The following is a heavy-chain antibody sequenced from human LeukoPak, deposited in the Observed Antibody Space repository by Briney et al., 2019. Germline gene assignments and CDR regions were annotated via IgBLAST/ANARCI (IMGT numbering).Heavy chain of an antibody. D-gene: IGHD3-22*01. CDR3: ANGGIYYDSKDWFDP. CDR1: GFTFSGYY. Sequence: GGSLRLSCAASGFTFSGYYMSWIRQAPGKGLEWVSYISSSGSTIYYADSVKGRFTISRDNSKNTLYLQMNSLRAEDTAVYYCANGGIYYDSKDWFDPWGQGTLVTVSS. V-gene: IGHV3-11*04. J-gene: IGHJ5*02. CDR2: ISSSGSTI.